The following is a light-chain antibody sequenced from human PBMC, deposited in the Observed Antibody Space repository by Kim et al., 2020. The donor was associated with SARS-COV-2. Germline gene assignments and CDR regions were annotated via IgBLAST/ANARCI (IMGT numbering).Light chain of an antibody. J-gene: IGLJ3*02. V-gene: IGLV2-11*01. CDR1: SSDVGGYDY. CDR2: DVT. CDR3: FSYAGTYTWV. Sequence: QSALTQPRSVSGSPGQSVTISCTGTSSDVGGYDYVSWYQHHPGKAPKLMIYDVTKRPSGVPDRFSGSKSGNTASLAISGLQADDESVYYCFSYAGTYTWVFGGGTQLTVL.